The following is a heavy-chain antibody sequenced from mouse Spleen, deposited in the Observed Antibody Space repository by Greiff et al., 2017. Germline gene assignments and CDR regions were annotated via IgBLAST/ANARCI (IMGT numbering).Heavy chain of an antibody. V-gene: IGHV5-17*02. CDR1: GFTFSSFG. D-gene: IGHD2-14*01. CDR2: ISSGSSTI. J-gene: IGHJ3*01. Sequence: EVMLVESGGGLVQPGGSRKLSCAASGFTFSSFGMHWVRQAPEKGLEWVAYISSGSSTIYYADTVKGRFTISRDNPKNTLFLQMTSLRSEDTAMYYCARWGYAFYWGQGTLVTVSA. CDR3: ARWGYAFY.